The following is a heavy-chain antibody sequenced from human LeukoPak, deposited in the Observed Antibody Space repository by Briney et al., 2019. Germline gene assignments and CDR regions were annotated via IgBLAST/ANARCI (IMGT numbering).Heavy chain of an antibody. CDR1: GFTFSRYS. V-gene: IGHV3-21*01. CDR3: ARVVDSGWRSDAFDI. CDR2: ISSSSSYI. Sequence: GGSLRLSCAASGFTFSRYSMNWVRQAPGKGLEWVSSISSSSSYIYYADSLKGRFTISRDNAKNSLYPQMNSLRAEDTAVYYCARVVDSGWRSDAFDIWGQGTMVTVSS. J-gene: IGHJ3*02. D-gene: IGHD6-19*01.